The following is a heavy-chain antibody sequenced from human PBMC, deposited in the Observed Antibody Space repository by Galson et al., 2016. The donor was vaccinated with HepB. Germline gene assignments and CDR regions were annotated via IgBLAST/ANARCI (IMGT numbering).Heavy chain of an antibody. Sequence: SVKVSCRASGGTFSSYGLTWVRQAPGQGLEWMGGTMFISGTAHYAQKFQGRVRFTADEPTSTAYMELSSLRPDDTAVYFCAREGVGATFVYWGQGTLVTVSS. D-gene: IGHD1-26*01. J-gene: IGHJ4*02. CDR3: AREGVGATFVY. CDR2: TMFISGTA. CDR1: GGTFSSYG. V-gene: IGHV1-69*13.